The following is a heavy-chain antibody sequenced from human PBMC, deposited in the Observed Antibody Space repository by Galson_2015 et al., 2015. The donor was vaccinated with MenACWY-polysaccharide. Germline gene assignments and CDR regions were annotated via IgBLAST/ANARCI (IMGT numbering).Heavy chain of an antibody. V-gene: IGHV3-74*01. D-gene: IGHD2-21*02. CDR1: GFTFSSYW. Sequence: LRLSCAASGFTFSSYWMHWVRQAPGEGLVWVSRINTDGSSASYADSVKGRFTVSRDNAKNTVYLQMNSLRAEDTAVYYCARDPHCGAGCSIHDAFDVWGQGTKVTVSS. CDR2: INTDGSSA. J-gene: IGHJ3*01. CDR3: ARDPHCGAGCSIHDAFDV.